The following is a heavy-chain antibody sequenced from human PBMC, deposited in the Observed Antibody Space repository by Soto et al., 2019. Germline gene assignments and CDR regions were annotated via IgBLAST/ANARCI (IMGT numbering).Heavy chain of an antibody. V-gene: IGHV6-1*01. CDR2: TYYRSKWYN. J-gene: IGHJ5*02. CDR1: GDSVSSNSAA. CDR3: ARAPIVVVITTWFDP. D-gene: IGHD3-22*01. Sequence: SPTLSLTCAISGDSVSSNSAAWNWIRQSPSRGLEWLGRTYYRSKWYNDYAVSVKSRITINPDTSKNQFSLQLNSVTPEDTAVYYCARAPIVVVITTWFDPWGQGTLVTVSS.